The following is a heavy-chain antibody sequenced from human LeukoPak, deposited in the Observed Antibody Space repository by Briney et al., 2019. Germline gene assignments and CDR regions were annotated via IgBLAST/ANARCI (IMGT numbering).Heavy chain of an antibody. V-gene: IGHV3-23*01. D-gene: IGHD3-9*01. CDR2: IFGGTTYKT. CDR1: GFTFSKYT. J-gene: IGHJ4*02. Sequence: GGSLRLSCVASGFTFSKYTMSWARQAPGKGLEWVSGIFGGTTYKTFYADSVKGRFTISRDNSKNTLYLQMNSLGAEDTAAYYCAKDLTPDGAWDIDYWGQGTVITVSS. CDR3: AKDLTPDGAWDIDY.